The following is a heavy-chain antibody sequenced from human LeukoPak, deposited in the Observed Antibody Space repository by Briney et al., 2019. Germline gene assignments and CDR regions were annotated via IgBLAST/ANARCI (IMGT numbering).Heavy chain of an antibody. CDR1: GYTFTSYA. CDR3: AREVAAAEYYYYYMDV. J-gene: IGHJ6*03. Sequence: ASVKVSCKASGYTFTSYAMNWVRQAPGQGLEWMGWINTNTGNPTYAQGFTGRFVFSLDTSVSTAYLQISSLKAEDTAVYYCAREVAAAEYYYYYMDVWGKGTRSPSP. D-gene: IGHD6-13*01. V-gene: IGHV7-4-1*02. CDR2: INTNTGNP.